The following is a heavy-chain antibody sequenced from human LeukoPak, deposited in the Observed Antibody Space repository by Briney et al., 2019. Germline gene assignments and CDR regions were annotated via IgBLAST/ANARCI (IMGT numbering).Heavy chain of an antibody. CDR1: AYTFINYG. CDR3: ARDLLFVVAGTFDP. V-gene: IGHV1-18*01. Sequence: GAAVTVCFTASAYTFINYGISLMRQAPGHGSDCIGWISAYNGNTNYAQKLQGRVTMTTDTSTSTAYMELRSLRSDDTAVYYCARDLLFVVAGTFDPWGQGTLVTVSS. J-gene: IGHJ5*02. CDR2: ISAYNGNT. D-gene: IGHD6-19*01.